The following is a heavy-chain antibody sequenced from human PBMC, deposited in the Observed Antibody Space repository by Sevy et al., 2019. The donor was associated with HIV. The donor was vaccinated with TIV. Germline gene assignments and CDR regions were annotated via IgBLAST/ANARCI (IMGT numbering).Heavy chain of an antibody. V-gene: IGHV1-69*13. D-gene: IGHD6-19*01. J-gene: IGHJ4*02. CDR3: ARAGYSSGWYFGFDY. CDR1: GGTFSSYA. CDR2: IIPIFGTA. Sequence: ASVKVSCKASGGTFSSYAISWVRQAPGQGLEWMGGIIPIFGTANYAQKFQCRVTITADESTSTAYMELSSLRSEDTAVYYCARAGYSSGWYFGFDYWGQGTLVTVSS.